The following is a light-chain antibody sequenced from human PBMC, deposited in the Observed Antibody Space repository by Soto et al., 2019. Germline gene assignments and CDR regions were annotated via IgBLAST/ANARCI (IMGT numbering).Light chain of an antibody. CDR1: RDISNS. CDR2: GAS. Sequence: DMHMTQSPSSVSAAIGDRLTITSRASRDISNSLAWYQQTPGKAPKLLLRGASSLHRGVPSRFSGGGAGTEFTLTISSLQPEDFATYFCQQTSSNPRTFGQGTKVDIK. V-gene: IGKV1-12*01. J-gene: IGKJ1*01. CDR3: QQTSSNPRT.